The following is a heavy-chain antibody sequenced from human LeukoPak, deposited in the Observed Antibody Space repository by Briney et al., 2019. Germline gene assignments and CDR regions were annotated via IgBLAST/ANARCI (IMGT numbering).Heavy chain of an antibody. V-gene: IGHV3-30*03. J-gene: IGHJ4*02. CDR2: MSYDGNNK. CDR3: ARGNYYGSGATLKFYYFDY. CDR1: GFTFSDYS. Sequence: GGSLRLSCAASGFTFSDYSMHWVRQAPGKGLEWVADMSYDGNNKYYADSVKGRVTISRDNSNNTLYLRMNSLRADDTAVYYCARGNYYGSGATLKFYYFDYWGQGALVTVSS. D-gene: IGHD3-10*01.